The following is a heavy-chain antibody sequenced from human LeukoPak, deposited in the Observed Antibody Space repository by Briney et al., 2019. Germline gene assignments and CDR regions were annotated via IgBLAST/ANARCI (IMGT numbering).Heavy chain of an antibody. J-gene: IGHJ5*02. Sequence: SETLSLTCTVSGGSLSNFYWNWIRQSPGKGLEWIGYILSSGSTHHNPSLTSRISFSVDTCKNQFSLKLSSVTAADTAVYYCARRVISEFSIDKENWLDPWGQGTLVTVSS. CDR2: ILSSGST. CDR1: GGSLSNFY. CDR3: ARRVISEFSIDKENWLDP. D-gene: IGHD3-3*02. V-gene: IGHV4-4*09.